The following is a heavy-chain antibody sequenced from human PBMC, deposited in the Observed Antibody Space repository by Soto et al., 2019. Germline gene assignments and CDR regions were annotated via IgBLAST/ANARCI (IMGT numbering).Heavy chain of an antibody. V-gene: IGHV5-51*01. D-gene: IGHD3-3*01. Sequence: ESLKISCKASGYSFTTYWIGWVRQMPGKGLEWMGIIYPGDSDTKYSPSLQGQVSISADTSISTAYLQWSSLKASDTAMYYCARQASTIFVVVKDDDYHYGMSVWGQGTTVTVSS. CDR3: ARQASTIFVVVKDDDYHYGMSV. CDR1: GYSFTTYW. CDR2: IYPGDSDT. J-gene: IGHJ6*02.